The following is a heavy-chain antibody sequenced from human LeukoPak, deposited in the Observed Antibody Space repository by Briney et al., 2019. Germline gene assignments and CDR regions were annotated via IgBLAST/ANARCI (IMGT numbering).Heavy chain of an antibody. D-gene: IGHD2-2*01. J-gene: IGHJ6*02. CDR2: ISSSSSYI. CDR1: GFTFSSYS. CDR3: AREGLGYCSSTSCYGMDV. Sequence: GGSLRLSCAASGFTFSSYSMNWVRQAPGKGLEWVSSISSSSSYIYYADSVKGRFTISRDNAKNSLYLQMNSLRAEDTAVYYCAREGLGYCSSTSCYGMDVWGQGTTVTVSS. V-gene: IGHV3-21*01.